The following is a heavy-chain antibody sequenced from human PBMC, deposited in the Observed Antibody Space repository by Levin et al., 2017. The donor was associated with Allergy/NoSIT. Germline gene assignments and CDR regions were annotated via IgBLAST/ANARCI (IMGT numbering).Heavy chain of an antibody. CDR2: ISSSSSYI. D-gene: IGHD6-6*01. J-gene: IGHJ4*02. CDR1: GFTFSSYS. Sequence: GGSLRLSCAASGFTFSSYSMNWVRQAPGKGLEWVSSISSSSSYIYYADSVKGRFTISRDNAKNSLYLQMNSLRAEDTAVYYCARDPVMGSSSEADYWGQGTLVTVSS. CDR3: ARDPVMGSSSEADY. V-gene: IGHV3-21*01.